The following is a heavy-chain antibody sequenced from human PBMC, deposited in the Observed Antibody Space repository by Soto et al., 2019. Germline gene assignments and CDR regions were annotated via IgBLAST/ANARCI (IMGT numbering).Heavy chain of an antibody. V-gene: IGHV4-34*01. CDR3: ARERGVGSCSGGSCYRYYGDYTGHAFDI. J-gene: IGHJ3*02. CDR2: INHSGST. CDR1: GGSFSGYY. Sequence: SETLSLTCAVYGGSFSGYYWSWIRQPPGKGLEWIGEINHSGSTNYNPSLKSRVTISVDTSKNQFSLKLSSVTAADTAVYYCARERGVGSCSGGSCYRYYGDYTGHAFDIWGQGTMVTVSS. D-gene: IGHD2-15*01.